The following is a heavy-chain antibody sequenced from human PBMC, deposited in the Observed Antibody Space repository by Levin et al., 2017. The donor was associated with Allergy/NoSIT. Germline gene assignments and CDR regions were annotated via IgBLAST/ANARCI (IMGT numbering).Heavy chain of an antibody. J-gene: IGHJ4*01. V-gene: IGHV4-34*01. CDR1: GGPLSDYF. CDR2: ISHSEGT. Sequence: NPSETLSLTCAVSGGPLSDYFWSWIRQSPETGLEWIGDISHSEGTSYNPSLKSRLTISVDTSKNQLSLKLTSVTAADTAVYYWARGWTGLSKGLVDYWDQGALVTVSS. CDR3: ARGWTGLSKGLVDY. D-gene: IGHD3/OR15-3a*01.